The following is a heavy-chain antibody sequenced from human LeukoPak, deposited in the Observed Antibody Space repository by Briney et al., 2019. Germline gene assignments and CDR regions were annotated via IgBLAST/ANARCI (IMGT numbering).Heavy chain of an antibody. CDR1: GFTFSDYY. J-gene: IGHJ4*02. CDR2: ISSSSSYT. Sequence: GGSLRLSCAASGFTFSDYYMSWIRQAPGKGLEWVSYISSSSSYTNYADSVKGRFTISRDNAKNSLYLQMNSLIAEDTAVDYCGGSASSTGASEIDYWGQGTLVTVSS. CDR3: GGSASSTGASEIDY. V-gene: IGHV3-11*03. D-gene: IGHD1-1*01.